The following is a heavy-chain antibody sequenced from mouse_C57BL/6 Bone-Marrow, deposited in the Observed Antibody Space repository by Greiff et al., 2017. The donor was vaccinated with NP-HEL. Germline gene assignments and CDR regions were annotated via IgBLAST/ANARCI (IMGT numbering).Heavy chain of an antibody. V-gene: IGHV1-53*01. D-gene: IGHD3-2*02. CDR2: INPNNGGT. CDR1: GYTFTSYW. J-gene: IGHJ2*01. Sequence: QVQLQQPGTELVKPGASVKLSCKASGYTFTSYWMHWLKQRPGQGLEWIGNINPNNGGTKDNEKFKTKATLTVDKSSSTAYMQLSSLTSEYSAVYYCARDSGYAFDYWGQGTTLTVSS. CDR3: ARDSGYAFDY.